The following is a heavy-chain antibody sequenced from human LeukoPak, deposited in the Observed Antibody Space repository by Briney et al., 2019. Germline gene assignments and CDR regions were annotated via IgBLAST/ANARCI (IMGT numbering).Heavy chain of an antibody. Sequence: SETLSLTCTVSAGSISSYYWGWIRQPPGKGLEWIGSIYHSGSTYYNPSLKSRVTISVDTSKNQFSLKLSSVTAADTAVYYCARAYDSSGPTEYWGQGTLVTVSS. V-gene: IGHV4-38-2*02. CDR3: ARAYDSSGPTEY. CDR1: AGSISSYY. CDR2: IYHSGST. D-gene: IGHD3-22*01. J-gene: IGHJ4*02.